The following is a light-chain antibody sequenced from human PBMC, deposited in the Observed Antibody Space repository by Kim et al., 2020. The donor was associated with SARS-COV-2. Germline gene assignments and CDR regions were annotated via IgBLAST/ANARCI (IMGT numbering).Light chain of an antibody. J-gene: IGLJ3*02. CDR3: ATWDDSLSGLV. CDR1: SSNIGSNY. CDR2: RNN. Sequence: QSVLTQPPSASGTPGQRVTISCSGSSSNIGSNYVSWYQQLPGTAPKLLIYRNNQRPSGVPDRFSGSKSGTSASLAISGLRPGDEADYYCATWDDSLSGLVFGGGTQLTVL. V-gene: IGLV1-47*01.